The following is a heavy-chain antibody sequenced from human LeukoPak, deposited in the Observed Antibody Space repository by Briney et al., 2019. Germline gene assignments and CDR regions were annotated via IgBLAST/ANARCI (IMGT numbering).Heavy chain of an antibody. CDR3: ARLPTGFPNWFDP. J-gene: IGHJ5*02. V-gene: IGHV4-39*01. Sequence: SETLSLTCTVSGGSISSSSSYWGWIRQPPGKGLEWIGNIYYSGSTYYNPSLKSRVTISVDTSRNQFSLKLNSVTAADTAVYYCARLPTGFPNWFDPWGPGALVTVSA. D-gene: IGHD4-17*01. CDR1: GGSISSSSSY. CDR2: IYYSGST.